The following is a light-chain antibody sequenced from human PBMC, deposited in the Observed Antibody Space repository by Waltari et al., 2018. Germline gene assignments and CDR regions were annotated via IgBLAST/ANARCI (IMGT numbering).Light chain of an antibody. V-gene: IGKV1-5*03. J-gene: IGKJ2*01. CDR3: RRYSPNILYA. CDR1: QSISSW. Sequence: DIQMTQSPSTLSASVGDRVTITCRASQSISSWLAWYQQKPGKAPKLLFNQASRLESGVPSRCSGSGSRTEFTLTISSLQPDDFESYYCRRYSPNILYAFGQGTKVEI. CDR2: QAS.